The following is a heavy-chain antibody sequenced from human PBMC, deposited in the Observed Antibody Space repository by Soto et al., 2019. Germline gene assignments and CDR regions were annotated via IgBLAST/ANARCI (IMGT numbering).Heavy chain of an antibody. CDR1: GFTVSINY. V-gene: IGHV3-53*01. CDR3: ARGLRYSTGWWFFDL. D-gene: IGHD6-19*01. CDR2: IYSGGST. J-gene: IGHJ2*01. Sequence: EVQLVESGGGLIQPGGSLRLSCAASGFTVSINYMSWVRQAPGKGLEWVSVIYSGGSTYYADSVKGRFTISRDNSKNTRYLQMTSLRAEDTAVYYCARGLRYSTGWWFFDLWGRGTLVTVSS.